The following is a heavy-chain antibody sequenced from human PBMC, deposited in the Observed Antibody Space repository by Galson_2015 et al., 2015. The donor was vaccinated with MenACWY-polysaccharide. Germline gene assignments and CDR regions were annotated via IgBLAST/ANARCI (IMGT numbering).Heavy chain of an antibody. CDR1: GFTFTTYA. V-gene: IGHV3-23*01. D-gene: IGHD3-10*01. Sequence: SLRLSCAASGFTFTTYAMNWVRQAPGKGLEWVLAISASGGGTHYADSVKGRFTISRDNSKNTLYLQMNSLRAEDTAVYYCAKYGSGSFYLDWGQGTLVTVSS. CDR3: AKYGSGSFYLD. J-gene: IGHJ4*02. CDR2: ISASGGGT.